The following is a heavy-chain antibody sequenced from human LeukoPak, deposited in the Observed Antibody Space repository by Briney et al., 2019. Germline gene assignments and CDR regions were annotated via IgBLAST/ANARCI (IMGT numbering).Heavy chain of an antibody. V-gene: IGHV1-8*01. CDR2: MNPKSGNR. CDR1: GYTFTSYD. Sequence: AAVTVSFKASGYTFTSYDINWVRHGPGEGLEWMGWMNPKSGNRGYAQKFQGRVTMTRTTSISTAYMELSGLRSEDTAVYYCERGRGLRGSYRFHYWGQGPLVSVSS. D-gene: IGHD1-26*01. J-gene: IGHJ4*02. CDR3: ERGRGLRGSYRFHY.